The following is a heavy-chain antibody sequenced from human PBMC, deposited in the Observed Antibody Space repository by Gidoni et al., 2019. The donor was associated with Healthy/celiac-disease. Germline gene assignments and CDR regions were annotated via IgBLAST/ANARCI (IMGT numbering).Heavy chain of an antibody. CDR2: ISGSGGST. CDR3: AKDWGGGWYQVDYFDY. J-gene: IGHJ4*02. V-gene: IGHV3-23*01. D-gene: IGHD6-19*01. Sequence: EVQLLESGGGLVQPGWSLRLSCAASVFTFSRYAMSWVRQAPGKGLECVSAISGSGGSTYYADSVKGRFTISRDNSKNTLYLQMNSLRAEDTAVYYCAKDWGGGWYQVDYFDYWGQGTLVTVSS. CDR1: VFTFSRYA.